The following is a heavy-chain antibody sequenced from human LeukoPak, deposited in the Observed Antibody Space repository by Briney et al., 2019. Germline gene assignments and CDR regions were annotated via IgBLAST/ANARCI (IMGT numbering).Heavy chain of an antibody. CDR1: GFTFSDYY. Sequence: GGSLRLSCAASGFTFSDYYMTWIRQAPGKGLEWVSYITPSSSYTIYADSVKGRFTISRDSAKNSLYLQMNSLRAEDTAVYYCARGHSGLEVWGQGTTVTVSS. CDR3: ARGHSGLEV. CDR2: ITPSSSYT. V-gene: IGHV3-11*06. J-gene: IGHJ6*02.